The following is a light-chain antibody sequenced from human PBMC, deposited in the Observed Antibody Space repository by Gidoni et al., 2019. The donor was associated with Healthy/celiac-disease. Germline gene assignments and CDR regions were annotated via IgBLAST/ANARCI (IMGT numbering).Light chain of an antibody. CDR2: AAS. V-gene: IGKV1-39*01. CDR3: QQSYSTVT. Sequence: DIQLTQSPSSLSASVGDRVTITCRASQSISSYLNWYQQKPGKAPKLMIYAASSLQSGVPSRLSGSGSGTDFTLTISSLQPEEFATYYCQQSYSTVTFGPGTKVEIK. CDR1: QSISSY. J-gene: IGKJ3*01.